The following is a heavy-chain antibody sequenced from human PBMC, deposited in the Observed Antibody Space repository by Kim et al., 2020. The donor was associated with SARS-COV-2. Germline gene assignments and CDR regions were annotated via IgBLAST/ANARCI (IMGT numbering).Heavy chain of an antibody. J-gene: IGHJ4*02. CDR3: ARFYYYDSGSYLY. V-gene: IGHV3-23*01. D-gene: IGHD3-10*01. CDR2: IIASGDTT. CDR1: GFTFSSYV. Sequence: GGSLRLSCAASGFTFSSYVMSWVRQAPGKGLEWVSTIIASGDTTSYADSVKGRLTISRDNFKNTLYLQMNSLRADDTAVYYCARFYYYDSGSYLYWGQGTLVTVSS.